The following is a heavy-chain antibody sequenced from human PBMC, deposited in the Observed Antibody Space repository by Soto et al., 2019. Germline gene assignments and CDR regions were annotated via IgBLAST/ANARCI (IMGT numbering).Heavy chain of an antibody. CDR1: GYSFSNYN. J-gene: IGHJ3*02. V-gene: IGHV1-18*01. CDR3: ARDKVWGGFDI. D-gene: IGHD3-16*01. Sequence: ASVKVSCKSSGYSFSNYNFCWVRQAPGQVLEWLGWISGYNGNTNYAQKLQGRVTLTTDSFTSTAYMELRSLRSDDTAIYYCARDKVWGGFDIWGQGTMVTVSS. CDR2: ISGYNGNT.